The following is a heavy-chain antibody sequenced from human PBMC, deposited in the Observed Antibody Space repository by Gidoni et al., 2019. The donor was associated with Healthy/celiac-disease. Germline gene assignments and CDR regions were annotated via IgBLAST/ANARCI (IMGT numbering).Heavy chain of an antibody. CDR1: GYSFTSYW. CDR3: ARQRVRSKYQPIDI. Sequence: EVQLVQSGAVVQQPGASWKISCKGSGYSFTSYWIGWVRQMPGKGLEWMGIIYPGNSDTRYSPSFQGQVTISADKSISTAYLQWSSLKAADTAMYYCARQRVRSKYQPIDIWGQGTMVTVSS. J-gene: IGHJ3*02. CDR2: IYPGNSDT. D-gene: IGHD3-10*01. V-gene: IGHV5-51*01.